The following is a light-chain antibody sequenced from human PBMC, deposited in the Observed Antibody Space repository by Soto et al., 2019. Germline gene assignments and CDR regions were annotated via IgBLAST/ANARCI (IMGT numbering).Light chain of an antibody. Sequence: DIVMTQSPDSLAVSLGERATINCKSSQSVLYSSNNKNYLAWYQQRPGQPPKLLLYWASTRESGVPDRFSGGGSGTDFILTISSLQAEDVAVYFCQQYYKTPLTFGGGTKVEIK. V-gene: IGKV4-1*01. CDR2: WAS. J-gene: IGKJ4*01. CDR3: QQYYKTPLT. CDR1: QSVLYSSNNKNY.